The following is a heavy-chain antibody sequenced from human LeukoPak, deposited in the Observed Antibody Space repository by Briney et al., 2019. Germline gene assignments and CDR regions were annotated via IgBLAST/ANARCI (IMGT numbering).Heavy chain of an antibody. D-gene: IGHD3-22*01. V-gene: IGHV1-46*01. CDR1: GYTFTSYY. CDR3: ARVGYDSSGYQETDH. J-gene: IGHJ4*02. Sequence: ASVKVSCKASGYTFTSYYMHWVRQAPGQGLEWMGIINPSGGSTSYAQKFQGRVTMTRDMSTSTVYMELSSLRSEDTAVYYCARVGYDSSGYQETDHWGQGTLVTVSS. CDR2: INPSGGST.